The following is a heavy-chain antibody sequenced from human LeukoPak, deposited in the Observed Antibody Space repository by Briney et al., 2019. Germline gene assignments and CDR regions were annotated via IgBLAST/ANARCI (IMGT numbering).Heavy chain of an antibody. D-gene: IGHD4-17*01. CDR1: GYTFTSYA. CDR2: INAGNGNT. J-gene: IGHJ4*02. V-gene: IGHV1-3*03. Sequence: ASVNVSCKASGYTFTSYAMHWVRQAPGQRLEWMGWINAGNGNTKYSQEFQGRVTITRDTSASTAYMELSSLRSEDMAVYYCARESVGDYGLVYFDYWGQGTLVTVSS. CDR3: ARESVGDYGLVYFDY.